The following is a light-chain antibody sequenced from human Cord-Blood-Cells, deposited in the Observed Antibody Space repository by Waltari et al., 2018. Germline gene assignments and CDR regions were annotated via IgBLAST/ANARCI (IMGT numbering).Light chain of an antibody. J-gene: IGKJ3*01. Sequence: DIQMTQSPSSLSASVGDRVTITCQASQDISNYLNWYQQKPGKAPKLLIYDASNLETGVLSRFSRSGAETDFSFTIISLQPEDIATYYYQQYDNLLFTFGPGTKVDIK. CDR3: QQYDNLLFT. V-gene: IGKV1-33*01. CDR2: DAS. CDR1: QDISNY.